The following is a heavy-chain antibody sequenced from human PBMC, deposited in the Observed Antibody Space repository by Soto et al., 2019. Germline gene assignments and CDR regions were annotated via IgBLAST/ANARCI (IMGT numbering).Heavy chain of an antibody. CDR2: ISSSSSYI. D-gene: IGHD6-19*01. J-gene: IGHJ4*02. CDR1: GFTFSSYS. V-gene: IGHV3-21*01. Sequence: EVQLVESGGGLVKPGGSLRLSCAASGFTFSSYSMNWVRQAPGKGLEWVSSISSSSSYIYYADSVKGRFTISRDNAKNSLYLQMNSLRAEDTAVYYCVRDRPHSVAFDYWGQGTLVTVSS. CDR3: VRDRPHSVAFDY.